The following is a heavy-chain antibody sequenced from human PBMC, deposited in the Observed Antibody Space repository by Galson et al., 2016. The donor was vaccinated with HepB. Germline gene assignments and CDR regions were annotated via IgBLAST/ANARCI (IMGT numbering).Heavy chain of an antibody. Sequence: SLRLSCAASGFTFSGFWMNWVRQAPGKGLEWVAIIKKDGSDKHYVDSVKGRFTISRDNAKNSLYLQMDSLRGEDTAVYYCARGSGYLIDYWGQGTLVTVSS. D-gene: IGHD5-18*01. CDR1: GFTFSGFW. CDR3: ARGSGYLIDY. J-gene: IGHJ4*02. CDR2: IKKDGSDK. V-gene: IGHV3-7*04.